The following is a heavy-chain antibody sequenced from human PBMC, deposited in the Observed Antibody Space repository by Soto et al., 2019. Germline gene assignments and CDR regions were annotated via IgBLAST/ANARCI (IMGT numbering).Heavy chain of an antibody. CDR1: GGTFSSYA. Sequence: QVQLVQSGAEVKKPGSSVKVSCKASGGTFSSYAISWVRQAPGQGLEWMGGIIPIFGTANYAQKFQGRVTITADESTSTAYMELSSLRYEDTAVYYCARDRRRGYSSSYYYGMDVWGQGTTVTVSS. J-gene: IGHJ6*02. CDR2: IIPIFGTA. D-gene: IGHD6-6*01. V-gene: IGHV1-69*01. CDR3: ARDRRRGYSSSYYYGMDV.